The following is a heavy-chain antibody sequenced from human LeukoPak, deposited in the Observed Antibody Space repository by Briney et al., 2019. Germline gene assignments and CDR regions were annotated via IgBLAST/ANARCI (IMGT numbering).Heavy chain of an antibody. CDR2: IRYDGSNK. CDR3: ARDSDSGYGPFAS. V-gene: IGHV3-30*02. Sequence: GGSLRLSCAASGFTFSSYGMHWVRQAPGKGLEWVAFIRYDGSNKYYADSVKGRFTISRDNSKTTVYLHMNSLRAEDTAVYYCARDSDSGYGPFASWGQGTLVTVSS. J-gene: IGHJ4*02. D-gene: IGHD5-12*01. CDR1: GFTFSSYG.